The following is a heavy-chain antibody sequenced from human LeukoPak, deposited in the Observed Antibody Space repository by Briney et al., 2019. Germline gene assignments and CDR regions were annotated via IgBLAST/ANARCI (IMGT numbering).Heavy chain of an antibody. J-gene: IGHJ1*01. D-gene: IGHD3-10*01. CDR2: ISGSGGST. CDR1: GFTFSSYA. V-gene: IGHV3-23*01. CDR3: AKAGVRGDFQH. Sequence: GGSLRLSCAASGFTFSSYAMSWVRQAPGKGLEWVSVISGSGGSTYYADSVKGRFTTSRNNSKNTLYLQMNSLRAEDTAVYYCAKAGVRGDFQHWGQGTLVTVSS.